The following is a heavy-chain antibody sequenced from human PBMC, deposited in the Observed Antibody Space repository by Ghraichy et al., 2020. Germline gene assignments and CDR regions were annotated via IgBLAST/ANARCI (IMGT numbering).Heavy chain of an antibody. CDR1: GFTFSSYA. V-gene: IGHV3-23*01. J-gene: IGHJ1*01. D-gene: IGHD2-15*01. Sequence: GGSLRLSCAASGFTFSSYAMSWVRQAPGKGLEWVSAISGSGSNTYYADSVKGRFTFSRDNSKNTLYMQMNSLRAEDTAVYYCAKDVGRGGGSCFHHWGQGTLVTVSS. CDR2: ISGSGSNT. CDR3: AKDVGRGGGSCFHH.